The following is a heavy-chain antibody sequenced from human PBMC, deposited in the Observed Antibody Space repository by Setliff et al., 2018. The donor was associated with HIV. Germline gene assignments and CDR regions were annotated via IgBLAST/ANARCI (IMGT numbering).Heavy chain of an antibody. J-gene: IGHJ4*02. CDR2: IKQDGSDK. V-gene: IGHV3-7*03. CDR3: ATPRGFYSSSG. CDR1: GFSFGSNW. D-gene: IGHD6-13*01. Sequence: GGSLRLSCAASGFSFGSNWMSWVRQAPGKGLEWVANIKQDGSDKYYVDSVKGRFIISRDNAKNSVYLQMNSLRAEDTAVYYCATPRGFYSSSGWGQGTLVTVSS.